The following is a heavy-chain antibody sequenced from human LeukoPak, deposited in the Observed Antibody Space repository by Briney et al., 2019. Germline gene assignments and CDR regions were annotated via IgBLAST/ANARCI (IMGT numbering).Heavy chain of an antibody. CDR1: GYTFTGYY. CDR3: ARVAVVVTADY. V-gene: IGHV1-2*06. Sequence: ASVKVSCKASGYTFTGYYIHWVRQAPGQGLEWVGRINPNSGGTNYAQKFQGRVTMTRDTSISTAYMEVSRLRSDDTAVYYCARVAVVVTADYWGQGTLVTVSS. CDR2: INPNSGGT. J-gene: IGHJ4*02. D-gene: IGHD2-21*02.